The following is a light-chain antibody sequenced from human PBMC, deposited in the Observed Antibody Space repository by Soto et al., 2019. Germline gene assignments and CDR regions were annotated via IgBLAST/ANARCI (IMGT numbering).Light chain of an antibody. CDR2: DVS. CDR3: QQYNNYPRT. Sequence: DIQMTQSPSSLSASVGDRVTITCRASRNINDWLAWYQQKPGKAPKILIYDVSSLHSGVPSRFSGSGSGTEFNLTISSLQPDDFATYYCQQYNNYPRTFGQGTKV. J-gene: IGKJ1*01. V-gene: IGKV1-5*01. CDR1: RNINDW.